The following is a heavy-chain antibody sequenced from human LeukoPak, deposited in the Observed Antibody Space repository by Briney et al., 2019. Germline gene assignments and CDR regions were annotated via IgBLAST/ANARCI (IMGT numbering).Heavy chain of an antibody. D-gene: IGHD4-23*01. CDR1: GGSLSSGSYS. V-gene: IGHV4-61*02. J-gene: IGHJ4*02. Sequence: PSQTLSLTCTVSGGSLSSGSYSWSWIRQPAGKGLEWIGRIYTSGSTNYNPSLKSRVTISVDTSKNQFSLKLSSVTAADTAVYYCAREQTPTTVVTGWGQGTLVTVSS. CDR3: AREQTPTTVVTG. CDR2: IYTSGST.